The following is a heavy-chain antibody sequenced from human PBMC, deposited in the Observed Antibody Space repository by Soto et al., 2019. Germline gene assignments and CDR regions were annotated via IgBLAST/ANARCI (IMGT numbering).Heavy chain of an antibody. CDR2: IYHSGIT. D-gene: IGHD2-2*01. Sequence: QVQLQESGPGLVKPSGTLSLTCAVSGGSISSSNWWSWVRQHPGKGLEWIGEIYHSGITNYNPSLKSRVTISVDKSKNQFSLQLSSVTAADTAVYYCARVVWGYYYGMDVWGQGTTVTVSS. J-gene: IGHJ6*02. V-gene: IGHV4-4*02. CDR3: ARVVWGYYYGMDV. CDR1: GGSISSSNW.